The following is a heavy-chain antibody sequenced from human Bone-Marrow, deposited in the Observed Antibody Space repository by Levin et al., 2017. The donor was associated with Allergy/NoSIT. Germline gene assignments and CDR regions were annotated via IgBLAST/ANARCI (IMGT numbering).Heavy chain of an antibody. CDR2: INPNSGGT. V-gene: IGHV1-2*06. Sequence: ASVKVSCKASGYTFTGYYMHWVRQAPGQGLEWMGRINPNSGGTNYAQKFQGRVTMTRDTSISTAYMELSRLRSDDTAVYYCARAILTGYYLYYWGQGTLVTVSS. J-gene: IGHJ4*02. D-gene: IGHD3-9*01. CDR3: ARAILTGYYLYY. CDR1: GYTFTGYY.